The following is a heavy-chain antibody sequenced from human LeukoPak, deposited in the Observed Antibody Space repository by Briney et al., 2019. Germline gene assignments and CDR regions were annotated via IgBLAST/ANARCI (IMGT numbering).Heavy chain of an antibody. CDR1: GGSINYYY. V-gene: IGHV4-59*01. CDR3: ARDSRYSDTSGYYYSHYYMDV. Sequence: PSETLSLTCTVSGGSINYYYWSWIRQPPGKGLEYIGYIYSSGSTNYNPSRKSRVTMSVDTSKNQFSLKLSSVTAADTAVYYCARDSRYSDTSGYYYSHYYMDVWGKGTTVTVSS. J-gene: IGHJ6*03. D-gene: IGHD3-22*01. CDR2: IYSSGST.